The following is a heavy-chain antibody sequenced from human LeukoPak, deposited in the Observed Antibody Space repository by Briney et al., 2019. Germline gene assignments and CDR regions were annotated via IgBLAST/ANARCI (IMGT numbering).Heavy chain of an antibody. J-gene: IGHJ5*02. Sequence: SETLSLTCAVYGGSFSGYYWSWIRQPPGKGLEWIGEINHSGSTNYNPSLKSRVTISVDTSKNQFSLKLRSVTAADTAIYYCARGVVGWFDPWGQGTLVTVSS. CDR1: GGSFSGYY. V-gene: IGHV4-34*01. CDR3: ARGVVGWFDP. D-gene: IGHD2-2*01. CDR2: INHSGST.